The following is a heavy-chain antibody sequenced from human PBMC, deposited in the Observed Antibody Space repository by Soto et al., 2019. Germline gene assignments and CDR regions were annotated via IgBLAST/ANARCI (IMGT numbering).Heavy chain of an antibody. Sequence: QVQLVQSGPEVKKPGSSVRVSCTASGGTFSSYTINWVRQVPGQGPEWMGRSIPMLGMSNYAQKFQGRVMMIADKSTNTVYMELSSLRSEDTAIYYCATNYGSGSPTFDYWGQGTLVTVSS. CDR1: GGTFSSYT. CDR2: SIPMLGMS. CDR3: ATNYGSGSPTFDY. V-gene: IGHV1-69*02. J-gene: IGHJ4*02. D-gene: IGHD3-10*01.